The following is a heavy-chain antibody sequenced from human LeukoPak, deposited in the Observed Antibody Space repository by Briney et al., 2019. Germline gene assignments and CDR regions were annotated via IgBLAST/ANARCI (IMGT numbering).Heavy chain of an antibody. CDR2: ISSSSSYI. CDR3: ARDLHYDFWSGYYTGDVDYFDY. J-gene: IGHJ4*02. Sequence: PGGSLRLSCAASGFTFSSYSMNWVRQAPGKGLEWVSSISSSSSYIYYADSVKGRFTISRDNAKNSLYLQMNSLRAEDTAVYYCARDLHYDFWSGYYTGDVDYFDYWGQGTLVTVSS. D-gene: IGHD3-3*01. CDR1: GFTFSSYS. V-gene: IGHV3-21*01.